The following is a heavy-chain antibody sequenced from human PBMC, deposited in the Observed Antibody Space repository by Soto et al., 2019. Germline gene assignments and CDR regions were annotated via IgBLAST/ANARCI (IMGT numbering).Heavy chain of an antibody. J-gene: IGHJ4*02. V-gene: IGHV6-1*01. CDR3: ARSGPAGYIDY. Sequence: PSQTLSLPCAISGDSVSSENASWNCIRQSPSRVLEWLGRTYYRSKWHSGYAVSVRSRISISPDTSKNRFSLQLNSVTPDDTAVYYCARSGPAGYIDYGGRGTLVTVSS. CDR1: GDSVSSENAS. CDR2: TYYRSKWHS. D-gene: IGHD3-9*01.